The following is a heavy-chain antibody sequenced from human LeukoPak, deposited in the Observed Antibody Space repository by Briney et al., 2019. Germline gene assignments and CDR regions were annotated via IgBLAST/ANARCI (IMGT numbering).Heavy chain of an antibody. CDR3: AKAPVTTCRGAFCYPFDY. J-gene: IGHJ4*02. V-gene: IGHV3-23*01. CDR1: GFTFSSYG. CDR2: ITATSSST. D-gene: IGHD2-15*01. Sequence: GGSLRLSCAASGFTFSSYGMSWVRQAPGKGLEWVSAITATSSSTHDADSVKGRFTISRDSSKNTLFLQMNRLRPEDAAVYYCAKAPVTTCRGAFCYPFDYWGLGTLVTVSS.